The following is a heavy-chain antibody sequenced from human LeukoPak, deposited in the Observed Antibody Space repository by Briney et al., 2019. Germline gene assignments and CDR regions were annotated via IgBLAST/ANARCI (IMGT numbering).Heavy chain of an antibody. J-gene: IGHJ4*02. Sequence: GGSLGLSCAASGFTFSSYWMSWVRQAPGKGLEWVANIKQDGSEKYYVDSVKGRFTISRDNAKNSLYLQMNSLRAEDTAVYYCATPPEGYSSRIYYFDYWGQGTLVTVSS. V-gene: IGHV3-7*03. CDR3: ATPPEGYSSRIYYFDY. CDR2: IKQDGSEK. CDR1: GFTFSSYW. D-gene: IGHD6-13*01.